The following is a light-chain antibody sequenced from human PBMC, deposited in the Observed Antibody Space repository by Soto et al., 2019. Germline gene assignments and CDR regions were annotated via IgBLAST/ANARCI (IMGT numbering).Light chain of an antibody. CDR1: QSITNNY. Sequence: EIVLTQSPGTLSLSPGERATLSCRASQSITNNYLAWYQQKPGQAPRLLIYLASNRAAGIPDRFSGSGSGTDFTLTVSSLEPEDFAVYYCQQRRDWPLTFGGGTKVEI. CDR3: QQRRDWPLT. J-gene: IGKJ4*01. V-gene: IGKV3D-20*02. CDR2: LAS.